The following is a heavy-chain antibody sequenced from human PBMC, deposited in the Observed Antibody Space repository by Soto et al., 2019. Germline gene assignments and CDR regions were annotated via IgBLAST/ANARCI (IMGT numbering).Heavy chain of an antibody. J-gene: IGHJ5*02. V-gene: IGHV4-30-2*01. CDR1: GGSISSGGYS. D-gene: IGHD6-13*01. Sequence: PSETLSLTCAVSGGSISSGGYSWSWIRQPPGKGLEWIGYIYHSGSTYYSPSLKSRVTISVDRSKNQFSLKLSSVTAADTAVYYGARERPDGSMIDPCGQGTLVTVYS. CDR3: ARERPDGSMIDP. CDR2: IYHSGST.